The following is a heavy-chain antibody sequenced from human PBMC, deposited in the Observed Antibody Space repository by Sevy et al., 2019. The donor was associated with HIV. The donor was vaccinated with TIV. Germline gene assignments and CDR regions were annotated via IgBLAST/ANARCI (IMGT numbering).Heavy chain of an antibody. CDR3: ARDYNSGWRKFNLFDP. CDR1: GFTFSTYS. V-gene: IGHV3-21*01. J-gene: IGHJ5*02. D-gene: IGHD6-19*01. CDR2: ISSTSSYI. Sequence: GGSLRLSCAASGFTFSTYSMNWVRQAPGKGLEWVSSISSTSSYIDYAYSVKGRFTISRDNAKNSLYLQMNNLRAEDTAVYDCARDYNSGWRKFNLFDPWGQGTLVTVSS.